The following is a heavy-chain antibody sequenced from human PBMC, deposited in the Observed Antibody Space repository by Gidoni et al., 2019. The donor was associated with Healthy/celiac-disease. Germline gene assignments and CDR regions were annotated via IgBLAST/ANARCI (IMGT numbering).Heavy chain of an antibody. CDR3: TTHYYDSSGYYYFDYYYGMDV. J-gene: IGHJ6*02. CDR1: GFTFSNYW. CDR2: IKSKTEGGTT. D-gene: IGHD3-22*01. Sequence: EVQLVESGGGLVKPGGSLRLSCAASGFTFSNYWMSWVRQAPGKGLEWVGRIKSKTEGGTTDYAAPVKGRFTISRDDSKNTLYLQMNSLKTEDTAVYYCTTHYYDSSGYYYFDYYYGMDVWGQGTTVTVSS. V-gene: IGHV3-15*01.